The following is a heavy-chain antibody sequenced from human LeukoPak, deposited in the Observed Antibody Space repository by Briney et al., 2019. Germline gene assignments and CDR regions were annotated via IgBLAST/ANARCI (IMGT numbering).Heavy chain of an antibody. CDR2: IYTSGST. D-gene: IGHD4-17*01. Sequence: PSETLSPTCTVSGGSISGYYWSWIRQPAGKGLEWIGRIYTSGSTNYNPSLKSRLAISLDKSRNQFSLKLSSVTAADTAVYYCARERPTVTTEVDSWGQGILVTVSS. J-gene: IGHJ4*02. CDR3: ARERPTVTTEVDS. CDR1: GGSISGYY. V-gene: IGHV4-4*07.